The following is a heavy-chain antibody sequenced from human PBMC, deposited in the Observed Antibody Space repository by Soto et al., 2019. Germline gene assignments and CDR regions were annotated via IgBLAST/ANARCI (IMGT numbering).Heavy chain of an antibody. Sequence: PSETLSLTCAVYGGSFSCYYWSWIRQPPGKGLEWIGEINHSGSTNYNPSLKSRVTISVDTSKNQFSLKLSSVTAADTAVYYCARSLNPEIVVVREEENDYWGQGTLVTVSS. J-gene: IGHJ4*02. V-gene: IGHV4-34*01. CDR3: ARSLNPEIVVVREEENDY. CDR1: GGSFSCYY. D-gene: IGHD3-22*01. CDR2: INHSGST.